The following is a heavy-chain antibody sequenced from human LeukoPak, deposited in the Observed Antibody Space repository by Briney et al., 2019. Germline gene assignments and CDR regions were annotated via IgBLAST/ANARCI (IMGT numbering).Heavy chain of an antibody. V-gene: IGHV4-61*02. CDR2: IYTSGST. CDR1: GGSISSGSYY. D-gene: IGHD2-2*01. Sequence: SQTLSLTCTVSGGSISSGSYYWSWLRQPAGTGLEWIGCIYTSGSTNYNPSLKSPVTISVDTSKNQFSLKLSSVTAANTAVYYCARGRYCSSTSCYLLFRARSTMFDYWGQGTLVTVSS. J-gene: IGHJ4*02. CDR3: ARGRYCSSTSCYLLFRARSTMFDY.